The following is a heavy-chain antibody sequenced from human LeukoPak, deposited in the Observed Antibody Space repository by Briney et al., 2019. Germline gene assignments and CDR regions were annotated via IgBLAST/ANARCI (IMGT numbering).Heavy chain of an antibody. J-gene: IGHJ4*02. D-gene: IGHD6-19*01. Sequence: SETLSLTCTVSGGSIGSYYWSWIRQPPGKGLEWIGYIYYSGSTNYNPSLKSRVTISVDTSKNQFSLNLSSVTAADTAVYYCARRRAGAYSSGSYYFDYWGQGTLVTVSS. CDR1: GGSIGSYY. CDR3: ARRRAGAYSSGSYYFDY. CDR2: IYYSGST. V-gene: IGHV4-59*08.